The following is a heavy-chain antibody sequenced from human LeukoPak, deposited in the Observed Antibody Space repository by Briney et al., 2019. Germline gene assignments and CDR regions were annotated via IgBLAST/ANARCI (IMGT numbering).Heavy chain of an antibody. Sequence: SETLSLTCAVSGGSISSSNWWSWVRQPPGKGLEWIGEIYHSGSTNYNPSLKSRVTISVDTSKNQFSLKLSSVTAADTAVYYCARALYLNWVGYYGMDVWGQGTTVTVSS. CDR3: ARALYLNWVGYYGMDV. CDR2: IYHSGST. D-gene: IGHD7-27*01. V-gene: IGHV4-4*02. J-gene: IGHJ6*02. CDR1: GGSISSSNW.